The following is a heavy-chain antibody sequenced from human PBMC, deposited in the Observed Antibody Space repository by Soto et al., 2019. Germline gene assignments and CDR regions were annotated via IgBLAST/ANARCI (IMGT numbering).Heavy chain of an antibody. CDR3: AHSVGEECSSACCISWFDP. CDR2: IYWNDDK. CDR1: GFSLSTSGVG. V-gene: IGHV2-5*01. Sequence: QITLKESGPTLVKPTQTLTLTCTFSGFSLSTSGVGVGWIRQPPGKALEWLALIYWNDDKRYSPSLKSRLTITQDISKNPLVLTMTNMDPVDTATYYCAHSVGEECSSACCISWFDPWGQGTLVTVSS. D-gene: IGHD2-2*01. J-gene: IGHJ5*02.